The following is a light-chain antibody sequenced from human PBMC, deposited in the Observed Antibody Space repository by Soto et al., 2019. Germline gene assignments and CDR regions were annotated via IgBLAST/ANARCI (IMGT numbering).Light chain of an antibody. CDR3: QQWRT. J-gene: IGKJ3*01. Sequence: EILLTQSPATLSLSRLEIATLSCRASQSVSSYLAWYQQKPGQAPRLLIYDASNRATGIPARLSGSGSGTDFTLTISSLEPEDFAVYYCQQWRTFGPGTKVDI. CDR2: DAS. V-gene: IGKV3-11*01. CDR1: QSVSSY.